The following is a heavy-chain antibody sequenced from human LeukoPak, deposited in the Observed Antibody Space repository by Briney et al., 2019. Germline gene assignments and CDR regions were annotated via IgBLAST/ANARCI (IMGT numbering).Heavy chain of an antibody. V-gene: IGHV4-39*01. CDR3: VRHDGRSGGTMGALDS. CDR1: GGSISSGSHH. CDR2: IYYSRTT. D-gene: IGHD4-23*01. Sequence: SETLSLTCTVSGGSISSGSHHWGWFRQSPGKGLEWIGSIYYSRTTYYNPSLNSRVTISVVTSKNQFSLQLNSVAAADTAVYYCVRHDGRSGGTMGALDSWGQGSLVTVSS. J-gene: IGHJ4*02.